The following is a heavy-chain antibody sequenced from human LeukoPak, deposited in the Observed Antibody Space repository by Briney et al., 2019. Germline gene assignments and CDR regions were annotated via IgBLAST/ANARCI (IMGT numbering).Heavy chain of an antibody. Sequence: GGSLRLSCAASGFTFSSYVMSWVRQAPGKGLEWVSTISGSGGNTYYADSVKGRFTISRDNSKNTLYLQMNSLKTEDPAVYYCTTDSSTWYGYWFDPWGQETLVTVSS. V-gene: IGHV3-23*01. D-gene: IGHD6-13*01. CDR2: ISGSGGNT. CDR1: GFTFSSYV. J-gene: IGHJ5*02. CDR3: TTDSSTWYGYWFDP.